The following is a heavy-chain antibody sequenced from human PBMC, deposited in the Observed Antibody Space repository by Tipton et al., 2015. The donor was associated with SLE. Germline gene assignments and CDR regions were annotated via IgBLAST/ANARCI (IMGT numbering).Heavy chain of an antibody. Sequence: SLRLSCAASGFTFSSYEMNWVRQAPGKGLEGVSYISSSGSTIYYADSVKGRFTISRDNAKNSLYLQMNSLRAEDTAVYYCASLGRSGVSCWGQLPLVTVSS. CDR2: ISSSGSTI. V-gene: IGHV3-48*03. D-gene: IGHD1-14*01. CDR1: GFTFSSYE. CDR3: ASLGRSGVSC. J-gene: IGHJ4*02.